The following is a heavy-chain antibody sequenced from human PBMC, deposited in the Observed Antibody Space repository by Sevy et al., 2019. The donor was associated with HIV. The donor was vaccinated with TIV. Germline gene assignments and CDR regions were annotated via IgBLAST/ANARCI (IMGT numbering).Heavy chain of an antibody. CDR2: IYTSGGT. D-gene: IGHD2-15*01. CDR1: GGSISSGSYY. CDR3: ARVRGLLYFDY. J-gene: IGHJ4*02. Sequence: SETLSLTCTVSGGSISSGSYYWSWIRQPAGKGLEWIGRIYTSGGTNYNPSLKSRVTISVDTSKNQFSLKLSSVTAADTAVYYCARVRGLLYFDYWGQGTLVTVSS. V-gene: IGHV4-61*02.